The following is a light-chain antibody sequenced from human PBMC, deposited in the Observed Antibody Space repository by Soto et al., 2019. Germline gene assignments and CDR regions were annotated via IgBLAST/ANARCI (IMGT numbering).Light chain of an antibody. Sequence: DIQISQSPSTLSASVGDRVTITCRASQSISSWLAWYQQKPGKAPKLLIYKASSLESGVPSRFSGSGSGTEFTLTISSLQPDDFATYYCQQYHRASITFGQGTRLEIK. CDR2: KAS. CDR1: QSISSW. CDR3: QQYHRASIT. J-gene: IGKJ5*01. V-gene: IGKV1-5*03.